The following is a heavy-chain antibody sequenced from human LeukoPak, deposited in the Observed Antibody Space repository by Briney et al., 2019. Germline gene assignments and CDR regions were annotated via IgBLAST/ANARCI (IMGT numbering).Heavy chain of an antibody. CDR2: INAGNGNT. D-gene: IGHD3-10*01. CDR1: GYTFTSYG. Sequence: ASVKVSCKASGYTFTSYGISWVRQAPGQRLEWMGWINAGNGNTKYSQKFQGRVTITRDTSASTAYMELSSLRSEDTAVYYCARDQGYYYGSGSYYLHWGQGTLVTVSS. J-gene: IGHJ4*02. V-gene: IGHV1-3*01. CDR3: ARDQGYYYGSGSYYLH.